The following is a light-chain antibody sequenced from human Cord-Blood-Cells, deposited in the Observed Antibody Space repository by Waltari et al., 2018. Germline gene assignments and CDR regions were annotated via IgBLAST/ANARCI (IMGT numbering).Light chain of an antibody. V-gene: IGLV2-23*01. CDR1: SSDVGRYTL. CDR3: CSYAGSSWV. CDR2: EGS. J-gene: IGLJ3*02. Sequence: QSALTPPASVSGSPGQSITISCTGPSSDVGRYTLLSWYQQPPGKAPKLMIYEGSKRPSGVSNRFSGSKSGNTASLTIAGLQAEDEADYYCCSYAGSSWVFGGGTKLTVL.